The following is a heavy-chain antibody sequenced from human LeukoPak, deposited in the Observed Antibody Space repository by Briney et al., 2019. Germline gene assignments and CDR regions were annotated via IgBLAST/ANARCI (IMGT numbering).Heavy chain of an antibody. CDR3: ARALLGAAGGYDY. J-gene: IGHJ4*02. V-gene: IGHV3-66*01. CDR2: IYSGGNT. Sequence: GGSLRLSCAVSGVTVSSNHMSWVRQAPGKGLEWVSVIYSGGNTNYADSVKGRFTASRDNAKKSVYLQMNSLRAEDTAVYYCARALLGAAGGYDYWGQGTLVSVSS. D-gene: IGHD6-13*01. CDR1: GVTVSSNH.